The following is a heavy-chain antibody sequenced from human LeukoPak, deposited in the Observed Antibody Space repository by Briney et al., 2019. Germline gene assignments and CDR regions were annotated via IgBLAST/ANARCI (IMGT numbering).Heavy chain of an antibody. Sequence: ASVKVSCKXSGYTFTGYYMHWVRQAPGQGLEWMGWINPNSGGTNYSQKFQGRVTMTRDTSISTAYMELSRLRSDDTAVYYCARARVSRFGELNWFDPWGRGTLVTVSS. V-gene: IGHV1-2*02. J-gene: IGHJ5*02. D-gene: IGHD3-10*01. CDR3: ARARVSRFGELNWFDP. CDR2: INPNSGGT. CDR1: GYTFTGYY.